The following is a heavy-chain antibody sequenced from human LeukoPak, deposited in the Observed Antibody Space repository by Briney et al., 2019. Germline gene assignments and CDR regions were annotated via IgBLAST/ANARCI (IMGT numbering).Heavy chain of an antibody. CDR1: GGSISSGGYY. CDR2: IYHSGST. D-gene: IGHD3-3*01. J-gene: IGHJ4*02. V-gene: IGHV4-30-2*01. Sequence: SETLSLTCTVSGGSISSGGYYWSWIRQPPGKGLEWIGYIYHSGSTYYNPSLKSRVTISVDRSKNQFSLKLSSVTAADTAVYYCARGSYDFWSTAYYFDNWGQGTLVTVSS. CDR3: ARGSYDFWSTAYYFDN.